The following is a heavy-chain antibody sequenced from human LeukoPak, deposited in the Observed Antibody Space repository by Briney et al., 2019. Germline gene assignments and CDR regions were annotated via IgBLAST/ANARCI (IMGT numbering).Heavy chain of an antibody. Sequence: GGSLRLSCAASGFTFSSYAMSWVRQAPGKGLEWVSAISGSADSTYYADSVKGRFTISRDSSKKTLSLQTNNLRAEDTAVYYCAKDLSGSYRNPLNAFDIWGQGTMVTVSS. D-gene: IGHD1-26*01. V-gene: IGHV3-23*01. CDR3: AKDLSGSYRNPLNAFDI. CDR1: GFTFSSYA. J-gene: IGHJ3*02. CDR2: ISGSADST.